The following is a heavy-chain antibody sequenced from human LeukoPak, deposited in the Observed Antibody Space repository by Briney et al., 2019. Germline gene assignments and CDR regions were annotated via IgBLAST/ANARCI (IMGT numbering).Heavy chain of an antibody. Sequence: GASVKVSCKASGCTFTGYYMHWVRQAPGQGLEWMEWINPNSGGTNYAQKFQGRVTMTRDTSISTAYMELSRLRSDDTAVYYCARMILGYCSGGSCSSPFDYWGQGTLVTVSS. CDR3: ARMILGYCSGGSCSSPFDY. CDR2: INPNSGGT. V-gene: IGHV1-2*02. D-gene: IGHD2-15*01. J-gene: IGHJ4*02. CDR1: GCTFTGYY.